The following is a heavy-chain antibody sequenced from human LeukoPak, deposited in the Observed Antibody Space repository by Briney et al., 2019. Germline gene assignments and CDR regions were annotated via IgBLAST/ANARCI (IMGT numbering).Heavy chain of an antibody. CDR3: ARGPIWFGELLLYFDY. CDR1: GFTVSSNY. Sequence: GGSLRLSCAASGFTVSSNYMSWVRQAPGKGLEWVSVIYSGGSTYYADSVKGRFTISRDNSKNTLYLQMNSLRAEDTAVYYCARGPIWFGELLLYFDYWGQGTLVTVSS. CDR2: IYSGGST. J-gene: IGHJ4*02. V-gene: IGHV3-66*01. D-gene: IGHD3-10*01.